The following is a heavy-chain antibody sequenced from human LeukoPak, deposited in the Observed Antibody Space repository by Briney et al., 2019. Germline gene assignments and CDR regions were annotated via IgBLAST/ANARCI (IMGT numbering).Heavy chain of an antibody. CDR2: IYYSGST. Sequence: SETLSLTCTVSGGSISSSSYYWGWIRQPPGKGLEWIGSIYYSGSTYYNPSLKSRVTISVDTSRNQFSLQLNSVTPEDTAVYYCARDVLWFGEDPDYYYYMDVWGKGTTVTVSS. D-gene: IGHD3-10*01. CDR3: ARDVLWFGEDPDYYYYMDV. V-gene: IGHV4-39*07. J-gene: IGHJ6*03. CDR1: GGSISSSSYY.